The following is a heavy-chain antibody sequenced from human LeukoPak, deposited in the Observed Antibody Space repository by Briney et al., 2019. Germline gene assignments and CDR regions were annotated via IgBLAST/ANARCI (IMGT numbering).Heavy chain of an antibody. CDR2: INSDGSST. CDR3: AREDAYYDFWSGRYHYYMDV. J-gene: IGHJ6*03. Sequence: GGSLRPSCEASGFTFDDYAMHWVRQAPGKGLVWVSRINSDGSSTSYADSVKGRFTISRDNAKNTLYLQMNSLRAEDTAVYYCAREDAYYDFWSGRYHYYMDVWGKGTTVTVSS. D-gene: IGHD3-3*01. CDR1: GFTFDDYA. V-gene: IGHV3-74*01.